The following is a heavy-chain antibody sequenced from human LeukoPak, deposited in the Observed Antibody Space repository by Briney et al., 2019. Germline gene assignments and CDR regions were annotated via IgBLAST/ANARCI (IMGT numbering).Heavy chain of an antibody. CDR1: GFPFSSYA. V-gene: IGHV3-23*01. J-gene: IGHJ4*02. Sequence: GGSLRLSCAASGFPFSSYAMTWVRQAPGKGLEWVSTITRGAGNTYYADSVKGRFTISRDDSKNTLYLQMHSLRADDTAIYSCAKDAVAPGSGGDYFDYWGQGNLVTVYS. D-gene: IGHD3-10*01. CDR2: ITRGAGNT. CDR3: AKDAVAPGSGGDYFDY.